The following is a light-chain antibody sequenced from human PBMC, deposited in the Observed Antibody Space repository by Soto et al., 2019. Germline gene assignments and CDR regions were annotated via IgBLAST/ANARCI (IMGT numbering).Light chain of an antibody. Sequence: IVLTQSPGTLSVSPGEGATLSCRASQGIVDTLSWYQHKPGQTPRLLIYDTSTRATGVPTRFSGSRSGAEFTLTISSLQPDDFATYYCQQYNTYSTFGQGTRLEIK. J-gene: IGKJ5*01. CDR1: QGIVDT. CDR2: DTS. V-gene: IGKV3-15*01. CDR3: QQYNTYST.